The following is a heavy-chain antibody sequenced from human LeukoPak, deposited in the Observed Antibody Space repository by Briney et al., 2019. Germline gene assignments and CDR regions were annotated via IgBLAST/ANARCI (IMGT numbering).Heavy chain of an antibody. V-gene: IGHV4-30-4*07. CDR3: ARDTDPGYFDY. CDR2: IYYSGST. CDR1: GGSISSGGYS. J-gene: IGHJ4*02. Sequence: SETLSLTCAVSGGSISSGGYSWSWVRQPPGKGLEWIGYIYYSGSTYYNPSLKSRVTISVDTSKNQFSLKLSSVTAADTAVCYCARDTDPGYFDYWGQGTLVTVSS.